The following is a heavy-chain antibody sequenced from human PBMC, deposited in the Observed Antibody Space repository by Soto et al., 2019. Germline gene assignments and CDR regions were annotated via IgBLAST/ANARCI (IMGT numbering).Heavy chain of an antibody. D-gene: IGHD4-17*01. CDR2: INPHTGRT. J-gene: IGHJ4*02. CDR3: ARGTYGDIDY. V-gene: IGHV1-46*01. Sequence: QVQLVQSGTEVKKPGASVKVSCKASGYTFTTYNIHWVRQGPGHGLEWMGIINPHTGRTSYSQNLQGRVTITGDTSTSTVYMAVSSLRSADTAMYYCARGTYGDIDYWGQGTLVSVSS. CDR1: GYTFTTYN.